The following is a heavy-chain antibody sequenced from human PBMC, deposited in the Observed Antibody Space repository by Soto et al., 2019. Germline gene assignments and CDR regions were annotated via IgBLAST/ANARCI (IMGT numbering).Heavy chain of an antibody. J-gene: IGHJ4*02. CDR2: ITSDTKTI. Sequence: EVQLVESGGDLVQRGGSLRLSCAASGFTFSIYSMNWVRQASGKGLEWFSYITSDTKTIKYADSVKGRFTISRDNAKNSVYLQMNSLRDEDAAVYYCARSVEGHFDYWGQGTVVTVSS. V-gene: IGHV3-48*02. CDR1: GFTFSIYS. D-gene: IGHD6-19*01. CDR3: ARSVEGHFDY.